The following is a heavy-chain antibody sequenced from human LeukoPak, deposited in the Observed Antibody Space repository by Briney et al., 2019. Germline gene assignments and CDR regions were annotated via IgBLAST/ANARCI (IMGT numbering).Heavy chain of an antibody. CDR2: ISAYNGNT. Sequence: GASVKVSCKASGYTFTSYGVSWVRQAPGQGLEWMGWISAYNGNTNYAQKLQGRVTMTTDTSTSAAYMELRSLRSDDTAVYYCARFGRNSVAASDYYYYYMDVWGKGTTVTVSS. J-gene: IGHJ6*03. CDR1: GYTFTSYG. CDR3: ARFGRNSVAASDYYYYYMDV. D-gene: IGHD2-15*01. V-gene: IGHV1-18*01.